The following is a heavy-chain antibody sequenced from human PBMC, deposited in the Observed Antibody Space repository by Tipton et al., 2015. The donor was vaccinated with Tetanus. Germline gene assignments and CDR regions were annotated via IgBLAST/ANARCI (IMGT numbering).Heavy chain of an antibody. J-gene: IGHJ4*02. CDR1: GASINAGGYL. CDR3: ARGLPREPFYLDY. CDR2: IYYTELT. V-gene: IGHV4-31*03. D-gene: IGHD1-26*01. Sequence: LRLSCTVSGASINAGGYLWTWVRQHPGKGLEWIGNIYYTELTSYTPSLNSRVSISVDTSKNHFSLRLTSVTAADTAVYFCARGLPREPFYLDYWGQGKQVTVSS.